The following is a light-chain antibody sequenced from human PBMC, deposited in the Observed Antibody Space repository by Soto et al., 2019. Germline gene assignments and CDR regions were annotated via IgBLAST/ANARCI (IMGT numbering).Light chain of an antibody. Sequence: DIQMTQSPSTLSASVGDRVTITCRASQSISSWLAWYQQKPGKAPKLLIYDASSLESGVPSRFSGSVSVTEFTLTISSLQPDDFATYYCQQYNSWPLPVGGGTKADIK. J-gene: IGKJ4*01. CDR2: DAS. V-gene: IGKV1-5*01. CDR3: QQYNSWPLP. CDR1: QSISSW.